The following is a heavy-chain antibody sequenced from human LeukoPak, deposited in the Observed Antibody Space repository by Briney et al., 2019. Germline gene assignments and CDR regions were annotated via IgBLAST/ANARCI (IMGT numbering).Heavy chain of an antibody. V-gene: IGHV3-23*01. CDR1: GFTFSSYA. Sequence: PGGSLRLSCAASGFTFSSYAMSWVRQAPGKGLEWVSAISGSGGSTYYADSVKGRFTISRDNSKNTLYLQMNSLRAEDTAVYYCARVDFWSGYYMNYYYYGMDVWGQGTTVTVSS. CDR2: ISGSGGST. J-gene: IGHJ6*02. CDR3: ARVDFWSGYYMNYYYYGMDV. D-gene: IGHD3-3*01.